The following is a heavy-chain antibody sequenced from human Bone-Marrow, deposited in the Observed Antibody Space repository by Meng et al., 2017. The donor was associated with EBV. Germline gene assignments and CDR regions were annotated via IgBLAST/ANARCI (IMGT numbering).Heavy chain of an antibody. CDR3: ARRYYDVTGYYYFDF. D-gene: IGHD3-22*01. CDR1: GYTFRSYA. CDR2: IDVGNANT. Sequence: GQLVQSGAEGKKPGASVKVSCKASGYTFRSYAIHWVRQAPGQSLEWMGWIDVGNANTKYSQKFQDRVTITRETFASTVYMELSRLTSEDTAVYYCARRYYDVTGYYYFDFWGQGTLVTVSS. J-gene: IGHJ4*02. V-gene: IGHV1-3*01.